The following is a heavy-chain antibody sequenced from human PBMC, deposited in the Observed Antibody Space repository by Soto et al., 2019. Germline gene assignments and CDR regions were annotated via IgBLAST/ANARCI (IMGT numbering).Heavy chain of an antibody. V-gene: IGHV3-21*01. CDR3: ARVLITMDRGVIIAPYYYGMDV. D-gene: IGHD3-10*01. CDR1: GFTFSSYS. Sequence: EVQLVESGGGLVKPGGSLRLSCAASGFTFSSYSMNWVRQAPGKGLEWVSSISSSSSYIYYADSVKGRFTISRDNAKNSLYLQMNSLRAEDTAVYYCARVLITMDRGVIIAPYYYGMDVWGQGTTVTVSS. J-gene: IGHJ6*02. CDR2: ISSSSSYI.